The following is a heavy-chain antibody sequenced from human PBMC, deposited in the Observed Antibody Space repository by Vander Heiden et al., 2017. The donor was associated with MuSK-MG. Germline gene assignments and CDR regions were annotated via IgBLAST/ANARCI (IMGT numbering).Heavy chain of an antibody. J-gene: IGHJ6*03. V-gene: IGHV4-30-4*01. CDR3: ARVAVQLAAAGDYYYYYYRDV. Sequence: QVQLQESGPGLVTPSQTLSLTSTVSGGSISSGAYYWGWIRQPPGKGLEWIGYIYYSGSTDYNPSLKSRVTISVDTSKNKFSLKLSSVTAADTAVYYCARVAVQLAAAGDYYYYYYRDVWGKGTTVTVS. D-gene: IGHD6-13*01. CDR2: IYYSGST. CDR1: GGSISSGAYY.